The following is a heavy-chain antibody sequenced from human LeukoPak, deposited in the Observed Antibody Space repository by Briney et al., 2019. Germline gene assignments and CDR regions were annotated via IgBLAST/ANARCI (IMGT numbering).Heavy chain of an antibody. Sequence: GESLKISCKGSGYTFTSYWIGWVRQVPGKGLEWMGIIYPGDSDTRYSPSFQGQVTISADKSISTAYLQWSSLKASDTAMYYCARPKWELLDPFDYWGQGTLVTVSS. CDR1: GYTFTSYW. CDR2: IYPGDSDT. V-gene: IGHV5-51*01. D-gene: IGHD1-26*01. CDR3: ARPKWELLDPFDY. J-gene: IGHJ4*02.